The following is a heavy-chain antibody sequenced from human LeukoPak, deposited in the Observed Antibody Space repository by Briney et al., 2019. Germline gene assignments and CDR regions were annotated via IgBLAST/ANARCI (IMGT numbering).Heavy chain of an antibody. CDR3: ARVLRFLSYMDV. Sequence: PSETLSVTCAVYGGSFNGYYWSWIRQPLGKGLEWIGEINHSGSTNYNPSLKSRVTISVDTSKNQFSLKLSSVTAADTAVYYCARVLRFLSYMDVWGKGTTVTVSS. V-gene: IGHV4-34*01. J-gene: IGHJ6*03. CDR2: INHSGST. CDR1: GGSFNGYY. D-gene: IGHD3-3*01.